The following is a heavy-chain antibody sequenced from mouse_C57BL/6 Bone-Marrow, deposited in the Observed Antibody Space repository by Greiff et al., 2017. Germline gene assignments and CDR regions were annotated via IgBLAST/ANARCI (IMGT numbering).Heavy chain of an antibody. J-gene: IGHJ4*01. V-gene: IGHV2-6-1*01. Sequence: VQLKESGPGLVAPSQSLSITCTVSGFSLTSYGVHWVRQPPGKGLEWLVVIWSDGSTTYNSALKSRLSISKDNSKSQVFLKMNSLQTDDTAMYYCARHPIYDGYYLYAMDYWGQGTSVTVSS. CDR1: GFSLTSYG. CDR2: IWSDGST. CDR3: ARHPIYDGYYLYAMDY. D-gene: IGHD2-3*01.